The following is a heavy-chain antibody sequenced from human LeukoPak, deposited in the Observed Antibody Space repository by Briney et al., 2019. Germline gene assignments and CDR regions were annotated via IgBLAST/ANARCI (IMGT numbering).Heavy chain of an antibody. J-gene: IGHJ4*02. CDR2: IEQGGSAK. D-gene: IGHD3-22*01. CDR1: GFSFSSYE. Sequence: GGSLRLSCAASGFSFSSYEMNWVRQAPGKGLEWVANIEQGGSAKYYVDSVKGRFTISRDNAKNSLYLQMNSLRAEDTAVYYCARGIRYYYDISGYFYLTYWGQGTLVTVSS. CDR3: ARGIRYYYDISGYFYLTY. V-gene: IGHV3-7*01.